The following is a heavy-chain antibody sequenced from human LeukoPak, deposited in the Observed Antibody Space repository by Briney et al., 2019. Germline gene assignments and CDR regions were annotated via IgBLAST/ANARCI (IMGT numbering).Heavy chain of an antibody. Sequence: PGGSRRLSCPASGFIFDDFTMHWVRKPPGKGLEWVSLISWDGGSTYYADSVKGRFTISRDNSKNSLSLQMNSLRAEDTALYYCAKDGKNYFDYWGQGTLVTVSS. J-gene: IGHJ4*02. CDR2: ISWDGGST. CDR3: AKDGKNYFDY. CDR1: GFIFDDFT. V-gene: IGHV3-43*01.